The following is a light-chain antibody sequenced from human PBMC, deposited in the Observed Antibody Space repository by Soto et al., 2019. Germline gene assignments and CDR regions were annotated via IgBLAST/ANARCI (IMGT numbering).Light chain of an antibody. CDR3: QEYNSDSRT. CDR1: QSISMW. J-gene: IGKJ1*01. CDR2: RSS. Sequence: DIQMTQFPSTLSASVGDRVTITCRASQSISMWLAWYQQKPGRAPKLLIYRSSNLETGVPSRFSGAGSGTEFTLTISSLQPDDLGTYYCQEYNSDSRTFGQGTKVEIK. V-gene: IGKV1-5*03.